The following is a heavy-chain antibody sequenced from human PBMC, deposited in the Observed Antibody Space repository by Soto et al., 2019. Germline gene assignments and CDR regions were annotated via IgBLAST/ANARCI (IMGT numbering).Heavy chain of an antibody. CDR1: GFTFSSYA. J-gene: IGHJ6*02. Sequence: GGSLRLSCAASGFTFSSYAMHWVRQAPGKGLEWVAVISYDGSNKYYADSVKGRFTISRDNSKNTLYLQMNSLRAEDTAVYYCARDGDDFWSGYYTYYYYGMDVWGQGTTVNVSS. CDR3: ARDGDDFWSGYYTYYYYGMDV. D-gene: IGHD3-3*01. V-gene: IGHV3-30-3*01. CDR2: ISYDGSNK.